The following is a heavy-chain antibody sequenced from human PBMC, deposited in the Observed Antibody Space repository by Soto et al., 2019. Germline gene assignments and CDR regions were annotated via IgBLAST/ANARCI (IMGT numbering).Heavy chain of an antibody. CDR2: IIPIFGTA. CDR3: ARATVVVPAAIMGYYYYGMDV. CDR1: GGTFSSYA. J-gene: IGHJ6*02. D-gene: IGHD2-2*01. V-gene: IGHV1-69*13. Sequence: SVKVSCKASGGTFSSYAISWVRQAPGQGLEWMGGIIPIFGTANYAQKFQGRVTITADESTSTAYMELSSLRSEDTAVYYCARATVVVPAAIMGYYYYGMDVWGQGTTVTVSS.